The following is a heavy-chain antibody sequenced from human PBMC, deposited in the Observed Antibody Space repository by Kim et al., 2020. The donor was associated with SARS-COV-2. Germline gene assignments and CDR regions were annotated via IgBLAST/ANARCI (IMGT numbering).Heavy chain of an antibody. D-gene: IGHD2-21*02. V-gene: IGHV3-15*01. CDR1: GFTFSNAW. CDR2: IKSKTDGGTT. J-gene: IGHJ4*02. CDR3: TTLLKGSVVVTAIPDDY. Sequence: GGSLRLSCAASGFTFSNAWMSWVRQAPGKGLEWVGRIKSKTDGGTTDYAAPVKGRFTISRDDSKNTLYLQMNSLKTEDTAVYYCTTLLKGSVVVTAIPDDYWGQGTLVTVSS.